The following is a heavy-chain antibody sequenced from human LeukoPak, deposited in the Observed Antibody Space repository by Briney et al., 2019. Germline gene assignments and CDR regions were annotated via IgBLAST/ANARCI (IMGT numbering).Heavy chain of an antibody. D-gene: IGHD3-22*01. CDR1: GFTFSSYW. J-gene: IGHJ4*02. Sequence: GGSLRLSCAASGFTFSSYWMSWVRQAPGKGLEWLANIKKDGSEKYYVDSVKGRFTISRDNAKTSLYLQMNSLRVEDTALYYCARESYSSGYYYDYWGQGTLVTVSS. V-gene: IGHV3-7*01. CDR2: IKKDGSEK. CDR3: ARESYSSGYYYDY.